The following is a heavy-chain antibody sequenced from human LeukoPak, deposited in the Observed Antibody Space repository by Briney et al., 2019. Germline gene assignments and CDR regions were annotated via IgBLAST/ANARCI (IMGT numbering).Heavy chain of an antibody. V-gene: IGHV4-34*01. D-gene: IGHD3/OR15-3a*01. Sequence: SETLSLTCAVYGGSFSGYYWSWIRQPPGKGLEWIGEINHSGSTNYNPSLKSRVTISVDTSKNQFSLKLSSVTAADTAVYYCARRDWYAPRGWFDPWGQGTLVTVSS. CDR2: INHSGST. J-gene: IGHJ5*02. CDR3: ARRDWYAPRGWFDP. CDR1: GGSFSGYY.